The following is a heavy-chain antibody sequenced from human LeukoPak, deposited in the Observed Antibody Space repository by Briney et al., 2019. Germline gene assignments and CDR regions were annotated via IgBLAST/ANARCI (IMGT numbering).Heavy chain of an antibody. J-gene: IGHJ4*02. CDR1: GYTFSGFG. V-gene: IGHV1-18*01. D-gene: IGHD3-22*01. CDR3: ARDYYDSSGYYGPFDY. Sequence: ASVKVSCKASGYTFSGFGISWVRQAPGQGLEWMGWISAYNGNTNYAQKLQGRVTMTTDTSTSTAYMELRSLRSDDTAVYYCARDYYDSSGYYGPFDYWGQGTLVTVSS. CDR2: ISAYNGNT.